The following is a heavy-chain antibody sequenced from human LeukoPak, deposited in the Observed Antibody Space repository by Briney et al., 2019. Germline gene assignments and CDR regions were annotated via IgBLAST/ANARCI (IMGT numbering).Heavy chain of an antibody. CDR3: ARKYYYDSSGYWVFDY. CDR2: ISGSSSYI. CDR1: GFTFSNFA. D-gene: IGHD3-22*01. J-gene: IGHJ4*02. V-gene: IGHV3-21*01. Sequence: AGGSLRLSCAASGFTFSNFAMSWVRQAPGKGLEWGSGISGSSSYIYYADSVKGRFTISRDNATNSLYLQINSLRAEDTAVYYCARKYYYDSSGYWVFDYWGQGTLVTVSS.